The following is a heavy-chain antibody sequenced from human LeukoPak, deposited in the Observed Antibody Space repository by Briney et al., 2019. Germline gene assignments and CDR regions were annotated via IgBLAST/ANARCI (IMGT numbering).Heavy chain of an antibody. Sequence: GRSLSLSCAVSGCTFSDYDWHWIRQAPGKGLEWVAVIWYDGTNKYYADSVEGRFTISRDNSKNTLYLQMDILRAEDTAVYYCARGAPLMMYDYWGQGTLVTVSS. J-gene: IGHJ4*02. CDR1: GCTFSDYD. V-gene: IGHV3-33*01. CDR2: IWYDGTNK. D-gene: IGHD3-16*01. CDR3: ARGAPLMMYDY.